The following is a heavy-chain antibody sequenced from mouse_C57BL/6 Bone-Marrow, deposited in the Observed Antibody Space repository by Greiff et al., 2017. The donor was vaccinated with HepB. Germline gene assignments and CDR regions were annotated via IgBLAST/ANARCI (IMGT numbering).Heavy chain of an antibody. Sequence: EVQLQQSGPELVKPGASVKIPCKASGYTFTDYNMDWVKQSHGQSLEWIGDINPNHGGTIYNQKFKGKATLTVDKSSSTAYMELRSLTSEDTAFYYCARRGYDYDGYYAMDYWGQGTSVTVSS. V-gene: IGHV1-18*01. CDR3: ARRGYDYDGYYAMDY. J-gene: IGHJ4*01. CDR2: INPNHGGT. CDR1: GYTFTDYN. D-gene: IGHD2-4*01.